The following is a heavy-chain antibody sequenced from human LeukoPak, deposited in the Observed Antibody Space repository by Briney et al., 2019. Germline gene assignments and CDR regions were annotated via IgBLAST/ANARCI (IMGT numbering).Heavy chain of an antibody. Sequence: PGGSLRPSCAASGFTLSDYYMNWVRQAPGKGLEWVAVISYDGSNKYYADSVKGRFTISRDNSKNTLYLQMNSLRAEDTAVYYCAKAGDGYNLLSSDYWGQGTLVTVSS. D-gene: IGHD5-24*01. V-gene: IGHV3-30*18. CDR3: AKAGDGYNLLSSDY. CDR1: GFTLSDYY. J-gene: IGHJ4*02. CDR2: ISYDGSNK.